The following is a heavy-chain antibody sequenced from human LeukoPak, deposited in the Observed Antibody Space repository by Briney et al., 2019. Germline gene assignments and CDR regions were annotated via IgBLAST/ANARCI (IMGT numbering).Heavy chain of an antibody. J-gene: IGHJ3*02. CDR2: IYYSGST. CDR3: AREKRVSILAGPGAFEI. V-gene: IGHV4-59*01. D-gene: IGHD3-3*01. Sequence: PSETLSLTCTVSGGSISSYYWSWIRQPPGKGLEWIGYIYYSGSTNYNPSLKSRVTISVDTSKNQFSLKLSSVTAADTAVYYCAREKRVSILAGPGAFEIWGQGTMVTVSS. CDR1: GGSISSYY.